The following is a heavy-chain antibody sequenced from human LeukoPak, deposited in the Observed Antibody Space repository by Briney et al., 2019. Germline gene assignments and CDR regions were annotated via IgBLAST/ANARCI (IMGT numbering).Heavy chain of an antibody. J-gene: IGHJ4*02. Sequence: GGSLRLSCAASGFTFSSYAMHWVRQAPGKGLEWVAVISYDGSNKYYADSVKGRFTISRDNSKNTLYLQMNSLRAEDTAVYYCAKDNRGYYESSGLDYWGQGTLVTVSS. CDR3: AKDNRGYYESSGLDY. CDR2: ISYDGSNK. D-gene: IGHD3-22*01. V-gene: IGHV3-30-3*01. CDR1: GFTFSSYA.